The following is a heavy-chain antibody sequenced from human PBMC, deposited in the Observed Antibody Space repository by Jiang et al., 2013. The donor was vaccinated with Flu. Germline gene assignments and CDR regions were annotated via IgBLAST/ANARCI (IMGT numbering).Heavy chain of an antibody. Sequence: GSGLVKPSETLSLTCTVSGDSISSSTYYWSWIRQPPGKGLVWIGSIYYGENTHYNPSLKSRVNISVDTSKNHFSLKVSSVTAADTAVYYCARLGGDYDFWSGYYRYGMDVWGQGTTVTVSS. CDR1: GDSISSSTYY. V-gene: IGHV4-39*02. CDR3: ARLGGDYDFWSGYYRYGMDV. D-gene: IGHD3-3*01. CDR2: IYYGENT. J-gene: IGHJ6*02.